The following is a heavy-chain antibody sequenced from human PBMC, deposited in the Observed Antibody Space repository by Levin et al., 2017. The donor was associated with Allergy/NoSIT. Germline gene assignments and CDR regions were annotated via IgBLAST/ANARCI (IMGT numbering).Heavy chain of an antibody. CDR2: ISYDGSNK. Sequence: GGSLRLSCAASGFTFSSYAMHWVRQAPGKGLEWVAVISYDGSNKYYADSVKGRFTISRDNSKNTLYLQMNSLRAEDTAIYYCARTGYSSSTAEFYFEYWGQGTLVTVSS. CDR1: GFTFSSYA. V-gene: IGHV3-30-3*01. D-gene: IGHD6-13*01. CDR3: ARTGYSSSTAEFYFEY. J-gene: IGHJ4*02.